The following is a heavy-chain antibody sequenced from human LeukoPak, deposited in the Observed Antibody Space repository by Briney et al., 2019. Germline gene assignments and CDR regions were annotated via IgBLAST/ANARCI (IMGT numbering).Heavy chain of an antibody. D-gene: IGHD3-22*01. J-gene: IGHJ4*02. CDR3: AGGLFSGDYVDY. V-gene: IGHV4-31*03. Sequence: KPSQTLSLTCTVSGGSISSGGYYWSWIRQHPGKGLEWIGYIYYSGSTYYNPSLKSRVTISVDTSKNQFSLKLSSVTAADTAVYYFAGGLFSGDYVDYGGQGTLVTVSS. CDR1: GGSISSGGYY. CDR2: IYYSGST.